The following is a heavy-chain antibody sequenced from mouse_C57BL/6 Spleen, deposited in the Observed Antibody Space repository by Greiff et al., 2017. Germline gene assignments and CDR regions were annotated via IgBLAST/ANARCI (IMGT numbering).Heavy chain of an antibody. CDR3: AKLRLYAMDY. Sequence: VQLVESGPGLVAPSQSLSITCTVSGFSLTSYGVSWVRQPPGKGLEWLGVIWGDGSTNNHSSLISRLVISNDYSKSQVFLKLHILHTDDTASYYCAKLRLYAMDYWGQGTSVTVSS. V-gene: IGHV2-3*01. J-gene: IGHJ4*01. CDR1: GFSLTSYG. CDR2: IWGDGST.